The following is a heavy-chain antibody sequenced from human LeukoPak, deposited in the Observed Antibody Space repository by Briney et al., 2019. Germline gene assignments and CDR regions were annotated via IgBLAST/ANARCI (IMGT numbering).Heavy chain of an antibody. CDR3: ARAPRNSSTMLDF. CDR1: GYTFTSYW. D-gene: IGHD6-13*01. V-gene: IGHV1-46*01. J-gene: IGHJ4*02. Sequence: GASVKVSCKASGYTFTSYWIQWVRQAPGQGLEWMGLINPDGGSTAYAHRFQGRVIMTRDTSTTTAYMGLSTLRSEDTAVYHCARAPRNSSTMLDFWGQGTLVTISS. CDR2: INPDGGST.